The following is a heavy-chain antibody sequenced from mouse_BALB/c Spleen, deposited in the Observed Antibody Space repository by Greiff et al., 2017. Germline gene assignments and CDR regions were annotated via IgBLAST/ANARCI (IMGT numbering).Heavy chain of an antibody. V-gene: IGHV5-9-1*01. CDR2: ISSGGSYT. J-gene: IGHJ2*01. CDR1: GFTFSSYA. Sequence: EVMLVESGGGLVKPGGSLKLSCAASGFTFSSYAMSWVRQTPEKRLEWVATISSGGSYTYYPDSVKGRFTISRDNAKNTLYLQMSSLRSEDTAMYYCARPPYYYGSSYYYFDYWGQGTTLTVSS. D-gene: IGHD1-1*01. CDR3: ARPPYYYGSSYYYFDY.